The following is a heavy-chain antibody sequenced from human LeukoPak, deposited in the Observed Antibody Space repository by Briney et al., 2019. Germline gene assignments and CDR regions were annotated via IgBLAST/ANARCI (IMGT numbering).Heavy chain of an antibody. D-gene: IGHD2-2*01. Sequence: PSETLSLTCTVSGGSISSYYWSWIRQPPGKGLEWIGYIYYSGSTNYNPSLKSRVTISVDTSKNQFSLKLSSVTAADTAVYYCARDQSVVPAATRYYYYYGVDVWGQGTTVTVSS. CDR2: IYYSGST. CDR1: GGSISSYY. CDR3: ARDQSVVPAATRYYYYYGVDV. V-gene: IGHV4-59*01. J-gene: IGHJ6*02.